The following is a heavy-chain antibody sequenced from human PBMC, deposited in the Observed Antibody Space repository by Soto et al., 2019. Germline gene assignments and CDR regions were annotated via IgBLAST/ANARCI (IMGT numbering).Heavy chain of an antibody. V-gene: IGHV1-18*01. Sequence: QVHLVQSGAEVKKPGASVNVSCKTYGYTFTRNGISWVRQAPGQGLEWMGWISPKSGSIKYAQKFQGRVIMTTDTSTSTAYMELRSLRSDDTAVYYCVKDRDSNSWPSRDVWGPGTTVTVSS. J-gene: IGHJ6*02. D-gene: IGHD3-22*01. CDR3: VKDRDSNSWPSRDV. CDR1: GYTFTRNG. CDR2: ISPKSGSI.